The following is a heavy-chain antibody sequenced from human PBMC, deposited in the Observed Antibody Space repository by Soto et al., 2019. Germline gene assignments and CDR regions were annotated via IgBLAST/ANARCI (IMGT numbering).Heavy chain of an antibody. D-gene: IGHD4-17*01. Sequence: QVQLQESGPGLVKPSETLSLTCTVSGGSISSYYWSWIRQPPGKGLEWIGYIYYSGSTNYNPALKSRVTISVDTSKNQFSLKLSSVTAADTAVYYCARDRRGPRGDYVFWYFDLWGRGTLVTVSS. J-gene: IGHJ2*01. V-gene: IGHV4-59*01. CDR1: GGSISSYY. CDR3: ARDRRGPRGDYVFWYFDL. CDR2: IYYSGST.